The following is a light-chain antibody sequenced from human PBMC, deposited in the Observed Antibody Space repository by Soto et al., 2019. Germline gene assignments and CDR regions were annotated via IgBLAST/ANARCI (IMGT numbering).Light chain of an antibody. CDR1: SSDVGGYNY. CDR3: SSYAGSNNYVV. J-gene: IGLJ2*01. CDR2: EVS. Sequence: QSALTQPPSASGSPGQSVTISCTGTSSDVGGYNYVSWYQQHPGKAPKLMIYEVSKRPSGVPDRFSGSKSGNTASLTVSGLQAEGEADYYCSSYAGSNNYVVFGGGTKVTVL. V-gene: IGLV2-8*01.